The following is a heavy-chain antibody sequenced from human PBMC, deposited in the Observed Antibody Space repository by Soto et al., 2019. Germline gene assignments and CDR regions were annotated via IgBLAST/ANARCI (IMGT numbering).Heavy chain of an antibody. CDR2: IYYSGST. J-gene: IGHJ4*02. CDR3: ARRYGASFAY. Sequence: QVQLQESGPGLVKPSETLSLTCTVSGCSISSYYLSWIRQPPGKGLEWIGYIYYSGSTNYNPSLKSRFTISVDTSKNQFSLKLSSVTAADTAVYYCARRYGASFAYWGQGTLVTVSS. CDR1: GCSISSYY. V-gene: IGHV4-59*01. D-gene: IGHD4-17*01.